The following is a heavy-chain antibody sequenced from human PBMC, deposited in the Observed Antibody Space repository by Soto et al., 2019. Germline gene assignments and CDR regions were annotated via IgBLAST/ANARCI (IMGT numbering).Heavy chain of an antibody. Sequence: QVQLQESGPGLVKPSETLSLTCTVSGGSISSDYWSWIRQPPGKGLEWIGYIYYSGSTNYNPSLKSRVTISVATSKNQCSLKLSSVTAADTAVYYCARLGSGDYVTPFDYWGQGTLVTVSS. CDR2: IYYSGST. D-gene: IGHD4-17*01. CDR1: GGSISSDY. V-gene: IGHV4-59*01. CDR3: ARLGSGDYVTPFDY. J-gene: IGHJ4*02.